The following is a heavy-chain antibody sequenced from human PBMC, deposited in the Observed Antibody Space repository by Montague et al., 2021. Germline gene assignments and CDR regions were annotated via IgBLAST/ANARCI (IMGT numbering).Heavy chain of an antibody. CDR3: ARERDRYYYMDI. Sequence: SETLSLTCTVSRSLINSDYYWGWIRQPPGKGLEWMGSVSHGGRTYHNPSLKSRVTISVDTSKNHFSLKPSSVTAADTAMYDCARERDRYYYMDIWGKGTTITVSS. V-gene: IGHV4-38-2*02. CDR1: RSLINSDYY. J-gene: IGHJ6*03. CDR2: VSHGGRT.